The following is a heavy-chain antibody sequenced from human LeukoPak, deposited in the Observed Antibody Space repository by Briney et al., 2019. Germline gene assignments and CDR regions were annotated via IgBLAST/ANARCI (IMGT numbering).Heavy chain of an antibody. Sequence: SETLSLTCAVYGGSFSGYYWSWIRQPAGKGLEWIGRIYTSGSTNYNPSLKSRVTISVDTSKNQFSLKLSSVTAADTAVCYCARVSSSWTLDLWGQGTLVTASS. CDR3: ARVSSSWTLDL. CDR2: IYTSGST. D-gene: IGHD6-13*01. J-gene: IGHJ5*02. V-gene: IGHV4-59*10. CDR1: GGSFSGYY.